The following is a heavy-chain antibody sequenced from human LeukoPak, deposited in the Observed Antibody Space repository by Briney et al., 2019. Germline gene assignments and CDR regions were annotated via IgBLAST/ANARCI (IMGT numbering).Heavy chain of an antibody. CDR2: ISTNGNTI. CDR3: AELGITMIGGV. D-gene: IGHD3-10*02. CDR1: GFTFSSYE. Sequence: PGGSLRLSCAGSGFTFSSYEMNWVRQAPGKGLEWLSYISTNGNTIYYADSVKGRFTISRDNAKNSVYLQMNSLRDEDSAVYYCAELGITMIGGVWGKGTTVTISS. J-gene: IGHJ6*04. V-gene: IGHV3-48*03.